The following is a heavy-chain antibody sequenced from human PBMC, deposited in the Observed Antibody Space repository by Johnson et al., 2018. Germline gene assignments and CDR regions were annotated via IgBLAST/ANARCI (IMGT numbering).Heavy chain of an antibody. CDR3: ARVEGYCSSTSCDYYYYYGMDV. CDR1: GFTFSSYG. V-gene: IGHV3-33*01. Sequence: QVQLVQSGGGVVQPGRSLRLSCAASGFTFSSYGMHWVRQAPGKGLEWVAVIWYDGSNKYYADSVKGRFTISRDNSKKTLYLQMNSLRAEETAVYYVARVEGYCSSTSCDYYYYYGMDVWGQGTTVTVSS. D-gene: IGHD2-2*01. CDR2: IWYDGSNK. J-gene: IGHJ6*02.